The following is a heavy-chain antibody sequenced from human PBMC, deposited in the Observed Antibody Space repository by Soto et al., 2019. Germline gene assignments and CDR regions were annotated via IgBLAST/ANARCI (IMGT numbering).Heavy chain of an antibody. V-gene: IGHV3-30*02. CDR2: IWYDGSNQ. CDR3: AKDRFSSSGLLMDV. Sequence: GGSLRLSCAASGFTLGSYGMHWVRQAPGKGLEWVAVIWYDGSNQNYVDSVKGRFTISRDNSKNTLYLQMNSLRAEDTAVYYCAKDRFSSSGLLMDVWGQGTTVTVSS. D-gene: IGHD6-6*01. J-gene: IGHJ6*02. CDR1: GFTLGSYG.